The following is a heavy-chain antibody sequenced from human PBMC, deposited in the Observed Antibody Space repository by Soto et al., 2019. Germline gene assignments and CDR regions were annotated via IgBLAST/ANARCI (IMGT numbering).Heavy chain of an antibody. J-gene: IGHJ6*02. CDR2: IIPIFVTA. Sequence: QVQLVQSGAEVKKPGSSVKVSCKASVGTFSTYAISWVRQAPGQGIECMGGIIPIFVTADYAQKFQGRVMITADASTSTAYKELRSLRSEDTAVYYCASHNYGTANYAGDGMDVWGQGTTVTVSS. V-gene: IGHV1-69*12. D-gene: IGHD5-18*01. CDR1: VGTFSTYA. CDR3: ASHNYGTANYAGDGMDV.